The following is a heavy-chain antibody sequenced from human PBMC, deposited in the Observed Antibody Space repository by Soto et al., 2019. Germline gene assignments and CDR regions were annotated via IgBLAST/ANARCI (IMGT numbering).Heavy chain of an antibody. CDR1: GFTFSNFA. CDR3: AKGTGTSDHWLDP. Sequence: EVQLLESGGGLVQPGKSLRVSCVASGFTFSNFAMTWVRQAPGKGLEWVSGITSSGGSTYYGDSVKGRFTISRDNSKNTLYLQMDSLRAEDTAVYYCAKGTGTSDHWLDPWGQGTLVTVSS. D-gene: IGHD1-7*01. J-gene: IGHJ5*02. CDR2: ITSSGGST. V-gene: IGHV3-23*01.